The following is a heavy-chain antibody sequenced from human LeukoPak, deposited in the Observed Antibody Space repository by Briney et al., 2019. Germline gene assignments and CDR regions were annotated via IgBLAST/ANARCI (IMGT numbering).Heavy chain of an antibody. V-gene: IGHV3-30*03. CDR2: ISYDGINE. D-gene: IGHD4-17*01. J-gene: IGHJ1*01. CDR3: ATGRVDYGDYGVVKH. CDR1: GFSVRSNY. Sequence: GGSLRLSCAASGFSVRSNYMSWVRQAPGKGLEWVAVISYDGINEYYVDSVKGRFTISRDNSKNSLYLQMESLTIEDTAVYYCATGRVDYGDYGVVKHWGQGTLVTVSS.